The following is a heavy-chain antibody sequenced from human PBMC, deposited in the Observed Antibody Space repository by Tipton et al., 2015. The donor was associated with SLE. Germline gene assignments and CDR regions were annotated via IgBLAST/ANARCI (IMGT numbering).Heavy chain of an antibody. D-gene: IGHD3-9*01. CDR2: IIPIFGTA. Sequence: QLVQSGAEVKKPGASVKVSCKASGGTFSSYAISWVRQAPGQGLEWMGGIIPIFGTANYAQKFQGRVTITADESTSTAYMELSSLRSEDTAVYYCARDVRRGDILTGYYDYWGQGTLVTVSS. CDR3: ARDVRRGDILTGYYDY. J-gene: IGHJ4*02. V-gene: IGHV1-69*13. CDR1: GGTFSSYA.